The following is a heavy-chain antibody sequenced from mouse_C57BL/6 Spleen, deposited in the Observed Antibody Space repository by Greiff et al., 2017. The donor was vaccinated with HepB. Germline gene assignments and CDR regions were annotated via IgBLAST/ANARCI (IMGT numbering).Heavy chain of an antibody. J-gene: IGHJ2*01. Sequence: VQLQQSGPELVKPGASVKISCKASGYAFSSSWMNWVKQRPGKGLEWIGRIYPGDGDTNYNGKFKGKATLTADKSSSTAYMQLSSLTSEDSAVYFCAYYYGRYFDYWGQGTTLTVSS. D-gene: IGHD1-1*01. CDR3: AYYYGRYFDY. V-gene: IGHV1-82*01. CDR2: IYPGDGDT. CDR1: GYAFSSSW.